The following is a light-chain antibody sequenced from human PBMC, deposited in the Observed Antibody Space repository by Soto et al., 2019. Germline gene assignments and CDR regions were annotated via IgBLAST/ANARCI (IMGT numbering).Light chain of an antibody. CDR1: SSNIGAGYE. Sequence: QSVLTQPPSVSGTPGQRVTISCTGTSSNIGAGYEVHWYHQLPGPAPKFLVSGNDNRPSGVPDRLSAAKSGTSGSLAITGLQAEDAGHYYCQSYDRGLTAYVFGTGTKLTVL. J-gene: IGLJ1*01. CDR2: GND. V-gene: IGLV1-40*01. CDR3: QSYDRGLTAYV.